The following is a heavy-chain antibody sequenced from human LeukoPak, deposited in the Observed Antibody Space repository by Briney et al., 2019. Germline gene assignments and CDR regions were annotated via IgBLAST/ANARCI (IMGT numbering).Heavy chain of an antibody. Sequence: GGSLRLSCAASGFTFSSYWMSWVRQAPGKGLEWVANIRKDGSQKYYVDSVEGRFTISRDNAKNSLYLQMNTLRAVDTAVYYCTRVSGGYDVSDYWGQGTLVTVSS. V-gene: IGHV3-7*03. CDR1: GFTFSSYW. CDR2: IRKDGSQK. D-gene: IGHD3-3*01. CDR3: TRVSGGYDVSDY. J-gene: IGHJ4*02.